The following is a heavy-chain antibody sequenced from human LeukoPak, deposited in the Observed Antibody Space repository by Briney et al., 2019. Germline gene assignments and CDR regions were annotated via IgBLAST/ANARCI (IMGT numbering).Heavy chain of an antibody. J-gene: IGHJ3*02. CDR1: GGSFSSFG. CDR2: IVPFLDIT. D-gene: IGHD4-23*01. Sequence: ASVKVSCTVSGGSFSSFGISWVRQAPGQGLEWMGRIVPFLDITNYAQKFQGRVTITADKSTNTVYMELSSLRSQDTAVYYCARANGGDSGDALDIWGQGTMVTVSS. CDR3: ARANGGDSGDALDI. V-gene: IGHV1-69*04.